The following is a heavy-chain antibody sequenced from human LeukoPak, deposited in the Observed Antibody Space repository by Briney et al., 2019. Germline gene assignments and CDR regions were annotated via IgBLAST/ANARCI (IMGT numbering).Heavy chain of an antibody. CDR1: GFTFDDYA. J-gene: IGHJ4*02. D-gene: IGHD2-21*01. CDR2: ISWNSGSI. Sequence: GRSLRLSCAASGFTFDDYAMHWVRQAPGKGLEWVSGISWNSGSIGYADSVKGRFTISRDNAQNSLYLQMNNLRADDTAVYYCARDYMVIDLDFWGQGILVTVSS. CDR3: ARDYMVIDLDF. V-gene: IGHV3-9*01.